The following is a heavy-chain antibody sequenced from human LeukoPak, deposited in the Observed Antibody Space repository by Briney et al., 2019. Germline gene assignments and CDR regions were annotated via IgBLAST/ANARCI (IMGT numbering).Heavy chain of an antibody. CDR3: AKDRDYGDYRYYFDY. D-gene: IGHD4-17*01. J-gene: IGHJ4*02. CDR2: IRYDGSNK. Sequence: GGSLRLSCAASGFTFSSYGIHWVRQAPGKGLEWVAFIRYDGSNKYYADSVKGRFTISRDNSRNTLYLQMNSLRAEDTAVYYCAKDRDYGDYRYYFDYWGQRTLVTVSS. CDR1: GFTFSSYG. V-gene: IGHV3-30*02.